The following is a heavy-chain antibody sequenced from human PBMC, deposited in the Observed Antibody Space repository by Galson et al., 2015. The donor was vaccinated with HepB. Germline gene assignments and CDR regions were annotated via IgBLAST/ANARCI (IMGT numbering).Heavy chain of an antibody. V-gene: IGHV3-23*01. Sequence: SLRLSCAASGFTFSSYAMSWVRQAPGKGLEWVSAISGSGGSTYYADSVKGRFTISRDNSKNTLYLQMNSLRAEDTAVYYCAKESTIFGVVIIPVLDYWGQGTLVTVSS. CDR3: AKESTIFGVVIIPVLDY. D-gene: IGHD3-3*01. J-gene: IGHJ4*02. CDR1: GFTFSSYA. CDR2: ISGSGGST.